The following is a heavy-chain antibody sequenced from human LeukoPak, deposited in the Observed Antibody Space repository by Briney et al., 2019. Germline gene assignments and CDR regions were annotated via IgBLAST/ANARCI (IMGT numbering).Heavy chain of an antibody. V-gene: IGHV3-23*01. CDR2: ISGSGSST. J-gene: IGHJ4*02. CDR3: SANPPRVAATPYTDY. Sequence: GGPLRLSCAASGFTFSSYAMTWVRQAPGKGLEWVSAISGSGSSTYYADSVKGRFTISRDTSKNSLYLQMNGLRAEDTAVYYCSANPPRVAATPYTDYWGQGTLVTVSS. CDR1: GFTFSSYA. D-gene: IGHD2-15*01.